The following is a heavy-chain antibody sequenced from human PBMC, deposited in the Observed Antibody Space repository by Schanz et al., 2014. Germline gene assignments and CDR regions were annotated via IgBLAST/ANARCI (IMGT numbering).Heavy chain of an antibody. D-gene: IGHD5-18*01. J-gene: IGHJ3*02. Sequence: QVQLVQSGAEVKKPGASVKASCKASGYTFTSHGISWVRQAPGQGLEWMGGISADNGGTNYELKLQGRVTITTDKSTGTAYMKLRSLRSDDTALYYCARGGYSYTLSVFDIWGQGTMVTVSS. CDR3: ARGGYSYTLSVFDI. CDR1: GYTFTSHG. CDR2: ISADNGGT. V-gene: IGHV1-18*01.